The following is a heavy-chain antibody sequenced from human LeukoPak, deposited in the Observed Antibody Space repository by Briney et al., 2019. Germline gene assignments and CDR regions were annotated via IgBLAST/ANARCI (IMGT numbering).Heavy chain of an antibody. CDR3: ATESAMIVVV. J-gene: IGHJ4*02. D-gene: IGHD3-22*01. CDR2: FDPEDGET. Sequence: ASVKVSCKASGYTFTSYGISWVRQAPGKRLEWMGGFDPEDGETIYAQKFQGRVTMTEDTSTDTAYMELSSLRSEDTAVYYCATESAMIVVVWGQGTLVTVSS. V-gene: IGHV1-24*01. CDR1: GYTFTSYG.